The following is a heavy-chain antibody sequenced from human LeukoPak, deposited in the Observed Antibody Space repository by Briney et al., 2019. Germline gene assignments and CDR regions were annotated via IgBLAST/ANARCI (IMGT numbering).Heavy chain of an antibody. CDR3: ARHRYHYDSSGYYYQP. J-gene: IGHJ5*02. D-gene: IGHD3-22*01. CDR2: IYYSGST. V-gene: IGHV4-59*01. CDR1: GASISSYY. Sequence: KPSETLSLTCTVSGASISSYYWSWIRQPPGKGLEWIGYIYYSGSTNYNPSLKSRVTISVDTSRNQFSLRLSSVTAADTAVYYCARHRYHYDSSGYYYQPWGQGTLVTVSS.